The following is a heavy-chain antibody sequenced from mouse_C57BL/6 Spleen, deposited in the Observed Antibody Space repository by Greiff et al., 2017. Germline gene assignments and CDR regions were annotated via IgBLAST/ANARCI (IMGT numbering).Heavy chain of an antibody. J-gene: IGHJ4*01. CDR1: GFTFTDYY. V-gene: IGHV7-3*01. D-gene: IGHD3-1*01. CDR2: IRNKANGYTT. CDR3: ASGPGASMDY. Sequence: EVQLVASGGGLVQPGGSLSLSCAASGFTFTDYYMSWVRQPPGKALEWLGFIRNKANGYTTEYSASVKGRFTISRDNSQSILYLQMNALRAEDSATYYCASGPGASMDYWGQGTSVTVSS.